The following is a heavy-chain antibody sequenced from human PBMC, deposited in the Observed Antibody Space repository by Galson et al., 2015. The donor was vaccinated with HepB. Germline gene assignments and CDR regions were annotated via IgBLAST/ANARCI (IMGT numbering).Heavy chain of an antibody. D-gene: IGHD2-2*01. J-gene: IGHJ4*02. Sequence: VRQAPGKGLEYVSAISSNGGSTYYADSVKGRFTISRDNSKNTLYLQMSSLRAEDTAVYYCVKGGRIVVVPAASYWGQGTLVTVSS. CDR3: VKGGRIVVVPAASY. CDR2: ISSNGGST. V-gene: IGHV3-64D*06.